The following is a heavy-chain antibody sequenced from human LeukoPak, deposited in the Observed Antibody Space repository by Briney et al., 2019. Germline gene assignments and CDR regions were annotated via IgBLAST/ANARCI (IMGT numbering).Heavy chain of an antibody. Sequence: GGSLRLSCAASGFTFSNYWMIWVRQAPGKGLEWVANINQDGSEEDYVDSVKGRFTISRDNAKNSVYLQMNSLRAEDRAIYYCARNKRGDYWGQGALVTVSS. CDR2: INQDGSEE. D-gene: IGHD1/OR15-1a*01. CDR3: ARNKRGDY. CDR1: GFTFSNYW. V-gene: IGHV3-7*01. J-gene: IGHJ4*02.